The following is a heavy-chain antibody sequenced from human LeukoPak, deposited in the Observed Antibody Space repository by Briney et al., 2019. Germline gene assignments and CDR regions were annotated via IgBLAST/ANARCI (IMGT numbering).Heavy chain of an antibody. D-gene: IGHD3-3*01. CDR1: GYTFNSYD. Sequence: GASVTVSYKASGYTFNSYDISGVRQPPGQGLEWMAWLRTYNGNTSNVLEVQGRATMTTDTSTSTAYMELRRLRSDDTAVYYCARVLRYDFWSAYYFDYWGQGTLVTVSS. V-gene: IGHV1-18*01. J-gene: IGHJ4*02. CDR3: ARVLRYDFWSAYYFDY. CDR2: LRTYNGNT.